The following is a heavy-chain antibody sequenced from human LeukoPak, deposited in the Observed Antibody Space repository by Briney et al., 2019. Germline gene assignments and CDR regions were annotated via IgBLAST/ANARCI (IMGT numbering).Heavy chain of an antibody. V-gene: IGHV4-30-4*01. J-gene: IGHJ5*02. CDR3: ARYGSGYSPPS. D-gene: IGHD5-18*01. CDR2: IYYSGST. Sequence: ASETLSLTCTVSGGSISSGDYCWSWIRQPPGKGLEWIGYIYYSGSTYYNPSLKSRVTISVDTSKNQFSLKLSSVTAADTAVYYCARYGSGYSPPSWGQGTLVTVSS. CDR1: GGSISSGDYC.